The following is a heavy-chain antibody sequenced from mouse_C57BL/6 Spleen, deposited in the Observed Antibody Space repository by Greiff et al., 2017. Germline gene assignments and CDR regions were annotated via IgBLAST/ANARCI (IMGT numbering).Heavy chain of an antibody. Sequence: QVQLQQSGPELVKPGASVKISCKASGYAFSSSWMNWVKQRPGQGLEWIGRIYPGDGDTNYNGKFKGKATLTADKSSSTAYMQLSSLTSEDSAVYFCARVGTGRGYYFDYWGQGTTLTVSS. J-gene: IGHJ2*01. CDR3: ARVGTGRGYYFDY. CDR1: GYAFSSSW. D-gene: IGHD4-1*01. V-gene: IGHV1-82*01. CDR2: IYPGDGDT.